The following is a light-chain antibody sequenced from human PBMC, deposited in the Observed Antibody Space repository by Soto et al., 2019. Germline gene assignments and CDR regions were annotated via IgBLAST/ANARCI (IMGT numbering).Light chain of an antibody. CDR1: QSVNDNH. CDR3: QVYGGSPPWGI. V-gene: IGKV3-20*01. Sequence: EVVLTQSPGTLSLSPGARATLSCRASQSVNDNHLAWYQQKAGQAPRLLIYGASTRATGVPERFSGIGFGIVYCLIINRLEPEDFALYYCQVYGGSPPWGIFGRGTTVEI. J-gene: IGKJ3*01. CDR2: GAS.